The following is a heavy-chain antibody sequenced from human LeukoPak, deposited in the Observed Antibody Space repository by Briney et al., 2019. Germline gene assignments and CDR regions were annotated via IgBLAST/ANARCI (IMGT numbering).Heavy chain of an antibody. V-gene: IGHV4-34*01. J-gene: IGHJ4*02. Sequence: SETLSLTCAVYGGSFSGYYWSWIRQPPGKGLEWIGEINHSGSTNYNPSLKSRVTISVGTSKNQFSLKLSSVTAADTAVYYCARWEGNSSFWGQGTLVTVSS. CDR2: INHSGST. CDR1: GGSFSGYY. CDR3: ARWEGNSSF. D-gene: IGHD4-23*01.